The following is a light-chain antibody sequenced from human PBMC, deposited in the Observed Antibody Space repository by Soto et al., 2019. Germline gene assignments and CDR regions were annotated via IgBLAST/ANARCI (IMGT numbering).Light chain of an antibody. CDR3: SSYSSSSTPRV. Sequence: QSVLTQPASVSGSPGQSITISCTGTSSDVGGYNYVSWCQQHPGKAPKLMIYDVSNRPSGVSNRFSGSKSGNTASLTISGLQAEDEADYYCSSYSSSSTPRVFGTGTKVTVL. J-gene: IGLJ1*01. CDR2: DVS. CDR1: SSDVGGYNY. V-gene: IGLV2-14*01.